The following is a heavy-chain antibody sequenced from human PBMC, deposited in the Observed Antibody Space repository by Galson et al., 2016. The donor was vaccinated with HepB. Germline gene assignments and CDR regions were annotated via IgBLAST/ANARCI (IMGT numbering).Heavy chain of an antibody. CDR3: ARDSSSGYVIDAFDI. Sequence: SLRLSCAASGFSFNTYGMHWVRQAPGKGLEWVALIWYDGSKKYYVHSVKGRFTISRNNSQNTLYLQMNSLRAEDTAVYYCARDSSSGYVIDAFDIWGQGTMVTVSS. CDR1: GFSFNTYG. J-gene: IGHJ3*02. D-gene: IGHD5-12*01. CDR2: IWYDGSKK. V-gene: IGHV3-33*01.